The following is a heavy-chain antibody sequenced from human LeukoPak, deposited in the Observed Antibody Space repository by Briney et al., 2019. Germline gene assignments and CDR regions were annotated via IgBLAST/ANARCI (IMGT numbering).Heavy chain of an antibody. J-gene: IGHJ4*02. Sequence: GGSLRLSCAASGFTFSSYWMSWVRQAPGKGLEWVANIKQDGSEKYYVDSVKGRFTISRGNAKNSLYLQMNSLRAEDTAVYYCARVGFYCSGGSCYSDWGQGTLVTVSS. D-gene: IGHD2-15*01. CDR2: IKQDGSEK. CDR1: GFTFSSYW. CDR3: ARVGFYCSGGSCYSD. V-gene: IGHV3-7*01.